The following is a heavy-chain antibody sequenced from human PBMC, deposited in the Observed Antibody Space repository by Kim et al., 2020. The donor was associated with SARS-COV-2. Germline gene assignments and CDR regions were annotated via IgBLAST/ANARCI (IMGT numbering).Heavy chain of an antibody. V-gene: IGHV3-15*01. CDR1: GFTFSNAW. Sequence: GGSLRLSCAASGFTFSNAWMSWVRQAPGKGLEWVGRIKSKTDGGTTDYAAPVKGRFTISRDDSKNTLYLQMNSLKTEDTAVYYCTGRTYSSSWYLVDYWGQGTLVTVSS. CDR3: TGRTYSSSWYLVDY. J-gene: IGHJ4*02. CDR2: IKSKTDGGTT. D-gene: IGHD6-13*01.